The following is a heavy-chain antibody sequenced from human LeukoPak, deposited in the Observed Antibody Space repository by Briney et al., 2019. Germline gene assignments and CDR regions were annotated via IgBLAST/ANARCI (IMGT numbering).Heavy chain of an antibody. V-gene: IGHV4-30-2*01. CDR1: GGSISSGGYY. D-gene: IGHD2-2*01. J-gene: IGHJ5*02. Sequence: SETLSLTCTVSGGSISSGGYYWSWIRQPPGEGLEWIGYIYHSGSTCYNPSLKSRVTISVDRSKNQFSLKLSSVTAADTAVYYCARADIVVVPAAIPNWFDPWGQGTLVTVSS. CDR3: ARADIVVVPAAIPNWFDP. CDR2: IYHSGST.